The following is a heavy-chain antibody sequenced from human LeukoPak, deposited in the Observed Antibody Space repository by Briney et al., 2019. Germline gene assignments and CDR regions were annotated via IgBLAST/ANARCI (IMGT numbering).Heavy chain of an antibody. CDR1: GFTSSSYA. CDR3: APLATDTGYS. D-gene: IGHD3-9*01. CDR2: VSGSGDRM. V-gene: IGHV3-23*01. Sequence: PGGSLRLSCAASGFTSSSYALNWVRQAPGKGLEWVATVSGSGDRMYHADSVKGRFTISRDNSKNTIYLQMNSLRVEDTAVYYCAPLATDTGYSWGQGTLVTVSS. J-gene: IGHJ4*02.